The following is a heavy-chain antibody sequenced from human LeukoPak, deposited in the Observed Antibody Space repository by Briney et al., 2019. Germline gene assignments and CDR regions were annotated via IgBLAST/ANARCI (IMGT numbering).Heavy chain of an antibody. D-gene: IGHD6-6*01. CDR2: IWYDGSNK. CDR3: AKDLFSSSSPRYYFDY. CDR1: GFTFSSYG. V-gene: IGHV3-33*06. J-gene: IGHJ4*02. Sequence: GRSLRLSCAAPGFTFSSYGMHWVRQVPGKGLEWVAVIWYDGSNKYYADSVKGRFTIYRDNSKNTLYLQMNSLRAEDTAVYYCAKDLFSSSSPRYYFDYWGQGTLVTVSS.